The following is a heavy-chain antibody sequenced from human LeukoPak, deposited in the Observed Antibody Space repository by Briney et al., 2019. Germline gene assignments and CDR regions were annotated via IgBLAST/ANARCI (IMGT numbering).Heavy chain of an antibody. J-gene: IGHJ4*02. CDR1: GFTFSFYA. V-gene: IGHV3-21*01. CDR2: ISTSHSYI. D-gene: IGHD3-9*01. CDR3: ATAAATHYDVLSGYYNDFDY. Sequence: GESLSLSCEASGFTFSFYAMTWLRQAPGRGLEYVSSISTSHSYIYYADSVKGRFTIARDNAKKSLYLQMNNLRVEDTAIYYCATAAATHYDVLSGYYNDFDYWGQGTLVTVSS.